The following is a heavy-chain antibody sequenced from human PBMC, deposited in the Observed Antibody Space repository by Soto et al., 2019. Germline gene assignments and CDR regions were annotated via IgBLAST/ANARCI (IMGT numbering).Heavy chain of an antibody. V-gene: IGHV3-11*01. CDR3: ASESSVVPAGYDY. J-gene: IGHJ4*02. D-gene: IGHD2-2*01. Sequence: GGSLRLSCAASGFTFSDYYMSWIRQAPGKGLEWVSYISSSGSTIYYADSVKGRFTISRDNAKNSLYLQMNSLRAEDTAVYYCASESSVVPAGYDYWGQGTLVTVSS. CDR1: GFTFSDYY. CDR2: ISSSGSTI.